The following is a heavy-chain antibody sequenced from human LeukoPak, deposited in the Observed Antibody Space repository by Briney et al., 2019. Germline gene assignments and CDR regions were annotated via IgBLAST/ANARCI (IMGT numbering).Heavy chain of an antibody. J-gene: IGHJ4*02. CDR2: INPNSGGT. CDR3: AAVRYYDFWSGYYGTDY. CDR1: GYTFTGYY. D-gene: IGHD3-3*01. Sequence: ASVKVSCKASGYTFTGYYMHWVRQAPGQGLEWMGWINPNSGGTNYAQKFQGRVTMTRDTSISTAYMELSSLRSEDTAVYYCAAVRYYDFWSGYYGTDYWGQGTLVTVSS. V-gene: IGHV1-2*02.